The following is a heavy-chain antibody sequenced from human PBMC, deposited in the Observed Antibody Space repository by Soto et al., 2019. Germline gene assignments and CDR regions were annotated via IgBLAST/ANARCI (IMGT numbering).Heavy chain of an antibody. CDR2: IYYSGST. D-gene: IGHD3-3*02. Sequence: SETLSLTCTVSGGSISSYYWSWIRQPPGKGLEWIGYIYYSGSTNYNPSLKSRVTISVDTSKNQFSLKLSSVTAADTAVYYCACIFVAATPTYYFDSWGQGTLVTVSS. CDR1: GGSISSYY. CDR3: ACIFVAATPTYYFDS. J-gene: IGHJ4*02. V-gene: IGHV4-59*01.